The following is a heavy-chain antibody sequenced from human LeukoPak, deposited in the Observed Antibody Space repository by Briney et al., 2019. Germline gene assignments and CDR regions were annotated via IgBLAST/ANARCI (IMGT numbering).Heavy chain of an antibody. Sequence: GGSLRLSCAASGFSFTNYAMSWVRQAPGKGLEWVSSISGSGDSAYYADSVKGRFTISRDNSKKTLDLQMNSLRAADTAVYSCAKGWDWFDPWGRGTLVTVSS. CDR2: ISGSGDSA. J-gene: IGHJ5*02. CDR1: GFSFTNYA. CDR3: AKGWDWFDP. V-gene: IGHV3-23*01.